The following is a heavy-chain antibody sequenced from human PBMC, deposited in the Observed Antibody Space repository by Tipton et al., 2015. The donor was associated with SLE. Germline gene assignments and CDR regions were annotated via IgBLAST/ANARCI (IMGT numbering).Heavy chain of an antibody. CDR3: ARVREPKPWDDDDCGDFPYYFDY. D-gene: IGHD4-17*01. CDR1: GGTFSSYA. CDR2: IIPIFGTA. V-gene: IGHV1-69*01. J-gene: IGHJ4*02. Sequence: QLVQSGAEVKKPGSSVKVSCKASGGTFSSYAISWVRQAPGQGLEWMGGIIPIFGTANYAQKFQGRVTITADESTSTAYMELSSLRSEDAAVYYCARVREPKPWDDDDCGDFPYYFDYWGQGTLVTVSS.